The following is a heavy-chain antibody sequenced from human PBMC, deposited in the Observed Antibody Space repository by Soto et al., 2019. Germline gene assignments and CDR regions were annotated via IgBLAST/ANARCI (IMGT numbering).Heavy chain of an antibody. CDR2: IDPSDSYT. CDR1: GYSFTTYC. CDR3: ARLVVTPFDCYFDY. D-gene: IGHD2-21*02. J-gene: IGHJ4*02. V-gene: IGHV5-10-1*01. Sequence: PGESLKISCKGSGYSFTTYCISWGRQMPGKGLEWMGRIDPSDSYTNYSPSFQGHVTISADKSISTAYLQWSSLKASDTAMYYCARLVVTPFDCYFDYWGQGTLVTVSS.